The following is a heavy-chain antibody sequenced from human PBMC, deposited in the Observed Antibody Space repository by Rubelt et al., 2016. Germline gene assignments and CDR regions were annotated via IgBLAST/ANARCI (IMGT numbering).Heavy chain of an antibody. Sequence: QVQLVQSGAEVKKPGASVKVSCKASGYTFTGYYLHWVRQAPGQGLEWMGRINPNSGGTNFAQKFQGRVTMTRDTSISTAYMELGRLGYDDTSVYYCARGGADYGDTYADYFQHWGQGTLVTVSS. CDR1: GYTFTGYY. V-gene: IGHV1-2*06. J-gene: IGHJ1*01. D-gene: IGHD4-17*01. CDR3: ARGGADYGDTYADYFQH. CDR2: INPNSGGT.